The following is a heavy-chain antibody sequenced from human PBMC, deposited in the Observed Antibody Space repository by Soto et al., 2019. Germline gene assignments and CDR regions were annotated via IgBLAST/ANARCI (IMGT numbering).Heavy chain of an antibody. V-gene: IGHV3-30*18. D-gene: IGHD3-22*01. Sequence: QVQLVESGGGVVQPGRSLRLSCAASGFTFSSYGMHWVRQAPGKGLEWVAVISYDGSNKYYADSVKGRFTISRDNSKNTLYLQMNSLRAVDTAMYYFANSLQEYDTSGEFDYWGPGPLMTVSS. CDR2: ISYDGSNK. J-gene: IGHJ4*02. CDR3: ANSLQEYDTSGEFDY. CDR1: GFTFSSYG.